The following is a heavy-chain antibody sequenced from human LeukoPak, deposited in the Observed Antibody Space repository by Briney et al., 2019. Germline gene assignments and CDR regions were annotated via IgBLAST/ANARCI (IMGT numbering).Heavy chain of an antibody. CDR3: VKGSSGSYYDDLDY. V-gene: IGHV3-64D*09. CDR1: GFTFSSYA. J-gene: IGHJ4*02. CDR2: ISSNGGST. D-gene: IGHD1-26*01. Sequence: PGGSLRLSCSASGFTFSSYAMHWVRQAPGKGLEYVSGISSNGGSTDSTDSVKGRFTISRDNSKNTLYLQMSSLRAEDTAVYYCVKGSSGSYYDDLDYWGQGTLVTVSS.